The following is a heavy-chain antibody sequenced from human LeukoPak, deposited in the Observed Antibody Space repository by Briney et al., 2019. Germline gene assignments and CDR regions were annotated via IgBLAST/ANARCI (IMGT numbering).Heavy chain of an antibody. CDR1: GYTFSSYG. J-gene: IGHJ4*02. CDR3: AKDSEWELWLLHY. D-gene: IGHD1-26*01. V-gene: IGHV3-30*02. Sequence: GGSLRLSCAASGYTFSSYGMHWLREARGKGLEGVAFIRYDGSNKYYADSVKGRFTISRDNSKNTLYLQMNSLRAEDTAVYYCAKDSEWELWLLHYWSWGRGATVTS. CDR2: IRYDGSNK.